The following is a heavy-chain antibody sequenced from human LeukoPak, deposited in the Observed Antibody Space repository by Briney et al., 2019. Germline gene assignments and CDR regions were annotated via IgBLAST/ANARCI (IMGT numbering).Heavy chain of an antibody. CDR1: GFTFSTYW. Sequence: GGSLRLSCAAPGFTFSTYWMSWVRQAPGKGLEWVANIKQDGSEKYYVDSVKGRFTISRDNAKNSLYLQRNSLRAEDTAMYYCARDSAGNDYWGQGTLVTVSS. J-gene: IGHJ4*02. V-gene: IGHV3-7*01. CDR3: ARDSAGNDY. D-gene: IGHD6-13*01. CDR2: IKQDGSEK.